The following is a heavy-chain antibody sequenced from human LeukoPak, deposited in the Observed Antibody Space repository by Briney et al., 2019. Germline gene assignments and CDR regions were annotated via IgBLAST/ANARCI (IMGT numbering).Heavy chain of an antibody. CDR1: GGSISSSSYY. V-gene: IGHV4-39*01. J-gene: IGHJ4*02. Sequence: SETLSLTCTVSGGSISSSSYYWGWIRQPPGKGLEWIGSIYYSGSTYYNPSLKSRVTISVDTSKNQFSLKLSSVTAADTAAYYCASLGSGYSSSWYNYFDYWGQGTLVTISS. D-gene: IGHD6-13*01. CDR3: ASLGSGYSSSWYNYFDY. CDR2: IYYSGST.